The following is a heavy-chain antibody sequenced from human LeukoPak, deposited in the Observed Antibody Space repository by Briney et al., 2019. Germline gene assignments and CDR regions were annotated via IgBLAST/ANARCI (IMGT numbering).Heavy chain of an antibody. V-gene: IGHV1-69*10. CDR2: IIPILGTA. CDR3: ARVASQPSLYYYYYMDV. Sequence: GASVKVSCNASGGTFSSYAISWVRQAPGQGLEWMGGIIPILGTANYAQKFQGRVTITADKSTSTAYMELSSLRSEDTAVYYCARVASQPSLYYYYYMDVWGKGTTVTVSS. D-gene: IGHD2-21*01. CDR1: GGTFSSYA. J-gene: IGHJ6*03.